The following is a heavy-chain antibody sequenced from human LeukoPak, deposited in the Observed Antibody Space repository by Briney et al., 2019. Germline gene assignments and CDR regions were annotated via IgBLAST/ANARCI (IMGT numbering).Heavy chain of an antibody. J-gene: IGHJ6*02. V-gene: IGHV4-39*07. Sequence: SETLSLTCTVSGDSITNYNYHWGSIRQLPGKGLEWIGRLYNTGSTDNTDSNPSLQSRVTISADTSMNQFSLRLTSVTAADTAAYYCARDFGAGSYRYGMDVWGQGTTVTVSS. CDR2: LYNTGSTDNT. CDR3: ARDFGAGSYRYGMDV. CDR1: GDSITNYNYH. D-gene: IGHD3-10*01.